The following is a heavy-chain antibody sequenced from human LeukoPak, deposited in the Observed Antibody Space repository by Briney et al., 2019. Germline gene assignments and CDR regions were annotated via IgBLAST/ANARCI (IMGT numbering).Heavy chain of an antibody. CDR1: GYSISSGYY. D-gene: IGHD3-3*01. Sequence: SETLSLTCAVSGYSISSGYYWGWIRPPPGKGLEWIGIIYHSGSTYYNPSLKSRVTISVDTSKNQFSLKLSSVTAADTAVYYCASLVLRFLEWLPRSYYYMDVWGKGTTVTVSS. J-gene: IGHJ6*03. CDR2: IYHSGST. V-gene: IGHV4-38-2*01. CDR3: ASLVLRFLEWLPRSYYYMDV.